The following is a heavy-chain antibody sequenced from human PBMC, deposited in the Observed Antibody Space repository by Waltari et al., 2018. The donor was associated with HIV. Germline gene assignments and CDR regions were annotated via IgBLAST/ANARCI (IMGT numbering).Heavy chain of an antibody. CDR1: GLSFSGYG. Sequence: EVQLVESGGGLVQSGGSRRLSCAVSGLSFSGYGMRWVRQAPGKGLEWVANIKEDGSEKYYVDSVKGRFTISRDNAKNSLYLQMNSLRAEDTAMYYCARARYCSSISCSYFDDWGQGTLVTVSS. CDR3: ARARYCSSISCSYFDD. V-gene: IGHV3-7*01. J-gene: IGHJ4*02. D-gene: IGHD2-2*01. CDR2: IKEDGSEK.